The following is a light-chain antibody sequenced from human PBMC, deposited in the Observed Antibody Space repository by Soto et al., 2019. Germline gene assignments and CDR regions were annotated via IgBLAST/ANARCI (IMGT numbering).Light chain of an antibody. V-gene: IGLV1-40*01. CDR3: QSYASSLSVV. J-gene: IGLJ2*01. CDR2: GSS. Sequence: QSVLTQPPSVSGSPGQRITISCIGTSSNIGACNDVPWYQQLPGTAPKLIIYGSSKRPSGVPNRFSGSKSGTSASLTISGLQAEDEADYYCQSYASSLSVVFGTGTKLTVL. CDR1: SSNIGACND.